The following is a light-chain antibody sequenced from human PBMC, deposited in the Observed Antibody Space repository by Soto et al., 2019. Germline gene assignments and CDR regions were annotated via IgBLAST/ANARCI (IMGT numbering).Light chain of an antibody. CDR1: QSVGSS. CDR3: QQYDDWPLT. V-gene: IGKV3-15*01. J-gene: IGKJ3*01. Sequence: VLTQSPATLSVSPGEGATLSCRASQSVGSSLAWYQQKPGQAPRLLMFDSSTRPTGVPAKFSGSGSGTEFTLTISSLQSEDFAIFFCQQYDDWPLTFGPGTKVDI. CDR2: DSS.